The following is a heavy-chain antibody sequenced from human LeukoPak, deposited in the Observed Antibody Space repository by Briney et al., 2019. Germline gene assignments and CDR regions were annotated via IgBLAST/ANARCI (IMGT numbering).Heavy chain of an antibody. CDR1: GFTFSNYD. Sequence: GGSLRLSCAASGFTFSNYDMHWVRQAPGKGLEWVAVIWFDGSDKYYEDSVKGRFTISRDNSKNTLDLQMNSLRAEDTAVYYCARAPQWLLFDYWGQGTLVTVSS. V-gene: IGHV3-33*01. D-gene: IGHD3-22*01. J-gene: IGHJ4*02. CDR3: ARAPQWLLFDY. CDR2: IWFDGSDK.